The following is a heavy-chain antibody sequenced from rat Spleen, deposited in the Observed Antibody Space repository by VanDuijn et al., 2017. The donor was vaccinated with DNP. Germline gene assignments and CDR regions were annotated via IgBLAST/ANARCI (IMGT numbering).Heavy chain of an antibody. J-gene: IGHJ4*01. CDR3: ARYNYAMDA. CDR1: GYSITSNY. Sequence: EVQLQESGPGLVKPSQSLSLTCSVTGYSITSNYWGWIRKFPGNKMEWIGHISYSGSTSYNTSLKSRISITRDTSKNQFFLQLNSVTTEDTATYYCARYNYAMDAWGQGTSVTVSS. CDR2: ISYSGST. V-gene: IGHV3-1*01.